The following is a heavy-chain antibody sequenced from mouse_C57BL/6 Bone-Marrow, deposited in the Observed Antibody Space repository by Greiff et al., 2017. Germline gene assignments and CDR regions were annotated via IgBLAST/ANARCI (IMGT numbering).Heavy chain of an antibody. Sequence: QVQLQQSGAELMKPGASVKLSCKATGYTFTGYWIEWVKQRPGHGLEWIGEILPGSGSTNYNEKFKGKATLTADTASNTAYMQPSSLTTEDSAVYYCASAVYYGSSYAFDYWGQGTTLTVSS. CDR1: GYTFTGYW. V-gene: IGHV1-9*01. CDR3: ASAVYYGSSYAFDY. J-gene: IGHJ2*01. D-gene: IGHD1-1*01. CDR2: ILPGSGST.